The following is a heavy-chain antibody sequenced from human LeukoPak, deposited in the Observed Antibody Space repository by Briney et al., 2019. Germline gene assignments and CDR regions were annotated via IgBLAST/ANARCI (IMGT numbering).Heavy chain of an antibody. D-gene: IGHD3-3*01. Sequence: SETLSLTCTVSGGSIRSSYYYWGWIRQPPGKGLEWIGSIYDSGSTYYNPSLKSRVTISVDTSKNQFSLKLSSVTAADTAVYYCAREAKERSGYYRFDPWGQGTLVTVSS. V-gene: IGHV4-39*07. CDR2: IYDSGST. CDR3: AREAKERSGYYRFDP. CDR1: GGSIRSSYYY. J-gene: IGHJ5*02.